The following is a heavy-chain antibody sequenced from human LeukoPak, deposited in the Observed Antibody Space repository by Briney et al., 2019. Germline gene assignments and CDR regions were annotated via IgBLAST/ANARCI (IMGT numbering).Heavy chain of an antibody. CDR3: AAGIVVVPATQVGMDV. D-gene: IGHD2-2*01. CDR2: IIPILGIA. V-gene: IGHV1-69*04. J-gene: IGHJ6*02. Sequence: SVKVSCKASGGTFSSYAISWVRQAPGQGLEWMGRIIPILGIANYAQKFQGRVTITADKSTSTAYMELSSLRSEVTAVYYCAAGIVVVPATQVGMDVWGQGTTVTVSS. CDR1: GGTFSSYA.